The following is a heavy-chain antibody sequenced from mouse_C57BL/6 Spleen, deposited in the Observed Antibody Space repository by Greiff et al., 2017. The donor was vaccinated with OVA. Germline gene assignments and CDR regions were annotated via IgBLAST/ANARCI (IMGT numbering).Heavy chain of an antibody. V-gene: IGHV2-6*01. CDR3: ARIYDGYYNYAMDY. Sequence: QVQLQQSGPGLVAPSQSLSITCTVSGFSFTSYGVDWVRQSPGKGLEWLGVIWGVGSTNYNSALKSRLSISKDNSKSQVFLKMNSLQTDDTAMYYCARIYDGYYNYAMDYWGQGTSVTVSS. D-gene: IGHD2-3*01. CDR1: GFSFTSYG. J-gene: IGHJ4*01. CDR2: IWGVGST.